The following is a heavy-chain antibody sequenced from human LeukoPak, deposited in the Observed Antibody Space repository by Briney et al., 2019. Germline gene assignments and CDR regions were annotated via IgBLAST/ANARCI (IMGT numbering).Heavy chain of an antibody. CDR1: GGSISSGGYY. CDR3: ARYCSSTNRYKGGFDP. CDR2: IYYSGST. V-gene: IGHV4-31*03. J-gene: IGHJ5*02. D-gene: IGHD2-2*01. Sequence: SETQSLTCTVSGGSISSGGYYWSWIRQHPGKGLEWIGYIYYSGSTYSNPSLKSRVTISVDTSKNQFSLNLSSVTAADTAVYSCARYCSSTNRYKGGFDPWGQGTLVTVSS.